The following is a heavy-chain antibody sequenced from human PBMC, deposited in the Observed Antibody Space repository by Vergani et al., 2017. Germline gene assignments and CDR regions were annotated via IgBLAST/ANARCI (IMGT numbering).Heavy chain of an antibody. Sequence: QVQLVQSGAEVKKPGASVKVSCKASVYTFTGYYMHWVRQAPGQGLEWMGWINPNSGGTNYAQKFQGRVTMTRDTSISTAYMELSRLRSDDTAVYYCARGEDYYDSSGSHDYWGQGTLVTVSS. CDR3: ARGEDYYDSSGSHDY. D-gene: IGHD3-22*01. J-gene: IGHJ4*02. CDR1: VYTFTGYY. CDR2: INPNSGGT. V-gene: IGHV1-2*02.